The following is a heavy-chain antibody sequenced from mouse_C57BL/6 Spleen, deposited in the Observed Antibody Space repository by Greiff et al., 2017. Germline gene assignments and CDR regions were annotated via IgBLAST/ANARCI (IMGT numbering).Heavy chain of an antibody. Sequence: QVQLQQPGAELVMPGASVKLSCKASGYTFTSYWMHWVKQRPGQGLEWIGEIDPSDSYTNYNQKFKGKSTLTVDKSSSTAYMQLSSLTSEDSAVYYCARWVCYYGNYAMDYWGQGTSVTVSS. D-gene: IGHD1-1*01. J-gene: IGHJ4*01. CDR2: IDPSDSYT. CDR3: ARWVCYYGNYAMDY. V-gene: IGHV1-69*01. CDR1: GYTFTSYW.